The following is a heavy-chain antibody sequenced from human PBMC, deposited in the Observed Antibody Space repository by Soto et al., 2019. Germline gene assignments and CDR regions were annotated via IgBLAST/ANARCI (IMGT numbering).Heavy chain of an antibody. Sequence: QVQLVQSGTEVKKPGSSVKVSCKTSGGSLSTNPISWVRQAPGQGLEWMGGTGSGTGPGNHAQKFQGRLTATADKSTGTVYMELTNLSSDDTAVYYCARRDSGGFFRFFDSWGQGTLVTVSS. CDR3: ARRDSGGFFRFFDS. D-gene: IGHD2-15*01. CDR2: TGSGTGPG. V-gene: IGHV1-69*06. CDR1: GGSLSTNP. J-gene: IGHJ4*02.